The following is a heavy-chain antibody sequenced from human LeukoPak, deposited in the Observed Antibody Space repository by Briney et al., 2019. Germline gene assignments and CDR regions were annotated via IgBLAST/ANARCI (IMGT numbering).Heavy chain of an antibody. J-gene: IGHJ4*02. CDR1: GYTFTSYD. Sequence: ASVKVSCKASGYTFTSYDINWVRQATGQGLEWMGWMNPNSGNIGYAKKFQGRVTMTRNSFISKGYMELSSLRSEDTAVYYCASGYYGARSYYLFDYWGQGTLVTVSS. CDR3: ASGYYGARSYYLFDY. V-gene: IGHV1-8*01. D-gene: IGHD3-10*01. CDR2: MNPNSGNI.